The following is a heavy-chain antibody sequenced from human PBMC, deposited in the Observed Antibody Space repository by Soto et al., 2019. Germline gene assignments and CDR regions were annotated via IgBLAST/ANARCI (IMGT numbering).Heavy chain of an antibody. J-gene: IGHJ4*02. Sequence: QVQLVQSGAEVKKPGASVKVSCKASGYIFTSYSISWVRQAPGQGLEWMGWISSYNGNTNYAQKLLGRVTMTTDTSTTTAYMELRSLRSDDTAVYYCAREKSIASAGYCDYWGQGTLVTVSS. CDR2: ISSYNGNT. D-gene: IGHD6-13*01. CDR3: AREKSIASAGYCDY. V-gene: IGHV1-18*01. CDR1: GYIFTSYS.